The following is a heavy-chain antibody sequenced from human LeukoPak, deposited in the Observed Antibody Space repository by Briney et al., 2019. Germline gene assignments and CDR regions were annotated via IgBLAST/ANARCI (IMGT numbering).Heavy chain of an antibody. CDR1: GFTFGGYA. CDR3: TRALWYYYGSGFDP. D-gene: IGHD3-10*01. Sequence: GGSLRLSCTASGFTFGGYAMSWVRQAPGRGLEWVGFISSRAYGGSTEYAAAVKGRFTISRDDSKSIAYLQMNSLKTEDTAVYYCTRALWYYYGSGFDPWGQGTLVPVFS. CDR2: ISSRAYGGST. V-gene: IGHV3-49*04. J-gene: IGHJ5*02.